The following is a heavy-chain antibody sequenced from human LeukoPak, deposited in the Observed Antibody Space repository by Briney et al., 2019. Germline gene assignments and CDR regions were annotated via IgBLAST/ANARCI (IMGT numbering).Heavy chain of an antibody. CDR2: IHYSGNT. V-gene: IGHV4-30-4*02. D-gene: IGHD4-17*01. Sequence: PSETLSLTCTVSGGSISGGSYYWTWIRQPPGKGLEWIGYIHYSGNTYYSPSLKSRLAISVDTSKNQFSLKLSSVTAADTAVYYCARDWDDYGDFGAFDIWGQGTMVTVSS. J-gene: IGHJ3*02. CDR1: GGSISGGSYY. CDR3: ARDWDDYGDFGAFDI.